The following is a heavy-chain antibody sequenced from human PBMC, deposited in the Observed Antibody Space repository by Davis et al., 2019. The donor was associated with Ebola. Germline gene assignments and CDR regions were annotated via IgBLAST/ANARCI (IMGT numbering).Heavy chain of an antibody. J-gene: IGHJ6*04. D-gene: IGHD3-3*01. CDR1: GFTFGNYA. CDR2: VTSSGGST. CDR3: AKSGLSFGVVKYHYGMDV. V-gene: IGHV3-23*01. Sequence: GGSLRLSCAGSGFTFGNYAMTWARQAPGKGLEWVSAVTSSGGSTYYADSVKGRFTISRDNSKNTLYLQMNSLRAEDTAVYYCAKSGLSFGVVKYHYGMDVWGKGTTVTVSS.